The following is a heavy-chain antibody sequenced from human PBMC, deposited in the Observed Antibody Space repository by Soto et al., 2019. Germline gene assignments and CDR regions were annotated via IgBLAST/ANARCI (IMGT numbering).Heavy chain of an antibody. Sequence: PVGSLILSCAAPGFIFGAHSMSWVRQAPGKGLEWVSAINWIGGSTNYADSMKGRFTISRDNSKNTLYLQMNSLRAEDTAVYYCAKDLPRYDILTGQYDYWGQGTLVTVSS. V-gene: IGHV3-20*04. J-gene: IGHJ4*02. CDR1: GFIFGAHS. CDR3: AKDLPRYDILTGQYDY. D-gene: IGHD3-9*01. CDR2: INWIGGST.